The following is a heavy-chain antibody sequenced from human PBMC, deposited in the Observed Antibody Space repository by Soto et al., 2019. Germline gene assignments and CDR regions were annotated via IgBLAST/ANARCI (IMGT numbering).Heavy chain of an antibody. CDR3: AKDRSELELLPTDY. CDR1: GFTFSSYG. Sequence: QVQLVESGGGVVQPGRSLRLSCAASGFTFSSYGMHWVRQAPGKGPEWVAVISYDGSNKYYADSVKGRFTISRDNSKNTLYLQMNSLRAEDTAVYYCAKDRSELELLPTDYWGQGTLVTVSS. J-gene: IGHJ4*02. CDR2: ISYDGSNK. D-gene: IGHD1-7*01. V-gene: IGHV3-30*18.